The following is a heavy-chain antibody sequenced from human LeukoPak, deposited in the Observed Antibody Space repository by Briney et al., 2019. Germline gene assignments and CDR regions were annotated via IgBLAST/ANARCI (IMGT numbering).Heavy chain of an antibody. J-gene: IGHJ4*02. V-gene: IGHV4-4*07. CDR3: ARGEHSVDS. CDR2: IYSSGYT. CDR1: GGAIRSHY. Sequence: SETLSLTCTVSGGAIRSHYWNWLRQPAGKGLEWIGRIYSSGYTNDNPFLKSRITMSVDMSKNQFSLRLNSVTAADTAVYYCARGEHSVDSWGQGMLVTVSS. D-gene: IGHD1/OR15-1a*01.